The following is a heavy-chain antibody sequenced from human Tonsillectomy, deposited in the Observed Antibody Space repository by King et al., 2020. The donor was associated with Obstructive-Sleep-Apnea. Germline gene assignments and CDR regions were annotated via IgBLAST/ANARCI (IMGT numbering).Heavy chain of an antibody. Sequence: VQLQESGPGLVKPSETLSLTCTVSGGSISSYYWSWIRQPPGKGLEWIGYIYYSGSTNYNPSLQSRVTISVDTSKNQFSLKLSSVTAADTAVYYCARVRDPEAFDIWGQGTMVTVSS. CDR3: ARVRDPEAFDI. V-gene: IGHV4-59*01. D-gene: IGHD1-14*01. CDR1: GGSISSYY. CDR2: IYYSGST. J-gene: IGHJ3*02.